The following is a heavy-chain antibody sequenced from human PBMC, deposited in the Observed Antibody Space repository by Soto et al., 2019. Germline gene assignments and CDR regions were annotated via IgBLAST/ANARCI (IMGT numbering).Heavy chain of an antibody. CDR2: ISYDGSNK. V-gene: IGHV3-30*18. D-gene: IGHD2-15*01. Sequence: QVQLVESGGGVVQPGRSLRLSCAASGFTFSSYGMHWVLQAPGKGLEWVAVISYDGSNKYYADSVKGRFTISRDNSKNSLYLQMNSLRAEDTAVYYCAKDRGGGSFDDYFDYWGQGTLVTVSS. CDR1: GFTFSSYG. J-gene: IGHJ4*02. CDR3: AKDRGGGSFDDYFDY.